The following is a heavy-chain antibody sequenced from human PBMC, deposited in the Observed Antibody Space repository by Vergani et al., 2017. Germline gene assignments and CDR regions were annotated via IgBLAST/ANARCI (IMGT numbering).Heavy chain of an antibody. D-gene: IGHD4-17*01. CDR3: ARDLLGFYGDSDYYYYGMDV. CDR1: GGTFSSYT. J-gene: IGHJ6*02. CDR2: IIPILGIA. Sequence: QVQLVQSGAEVKKPGSSVKVSCKASGGTFSSYTISWVRQAPGQGLEWMGRIIPILGIANYAQKFQGRVTITADKSTSTAYMELSSLRSEDTAVYYCARDLLGFYGDSDYYYYGMDVWGQGTTVTVSS. V-gene: IGHV1-69*08.